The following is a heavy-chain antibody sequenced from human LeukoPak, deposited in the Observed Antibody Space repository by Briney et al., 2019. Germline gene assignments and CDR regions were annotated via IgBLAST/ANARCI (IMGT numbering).Heavy chain of an antibody. Sequence: GGSLRLSCAASGFTVSSNYMAWVRQAPGKGLEWVSVIYNGVNTNYSDSVKGRFTISRDNSKNTLYLQMNSLRAEDTAVYYCAGGPRWLAFDYWGQGTLVTVSS. CDR2: IYNGVNT. CDR3: AGGPRWLAFDY. J-gene: IGHJ4*02. CDR1: GFTVSSNY. D-gene: IGHD6-19*01. V-gene: IGHV3-53*01.